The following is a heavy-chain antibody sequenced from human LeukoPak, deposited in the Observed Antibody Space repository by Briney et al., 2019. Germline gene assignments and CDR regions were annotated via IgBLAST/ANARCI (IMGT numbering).Heavy chain of an antibody. Sequence: GGSLRLSCAASGFTFSSYSLNWVRQAPGKGLEWVSYISSSSSTIYYADSVKGRFTISRDNAKNSLYLQMNSLRDEDTAVYYCAKDIGPQDQNPYYYYGMDVWGQGTTVTVSS. V-gene: IGHV3-48*02. CDR2: ISSSSSTI. D-gene: IGHD1-14*01. CDR1: GFTFSSYS. CDR3: AKDIGPQDQNPYYYYGMDV. J-gene: IGHJ6*02.